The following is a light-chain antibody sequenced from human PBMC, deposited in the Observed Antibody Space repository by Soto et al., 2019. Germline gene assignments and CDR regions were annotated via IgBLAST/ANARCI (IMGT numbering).Light chain of an antibody. Sequence: QSVLTQPPSVSAAPGQKVTISCSGSSANIGSNYVSWYQHLPGTAPKLVIYDSDRRPSEIPDRFSGSNSGTSATLDITGLQTGDEADYYCCAWDGSLSVVLFGGGTKLTVL. J-gene: IGLJ2*01. CDR3: CAWDGSLSVVL. V-gene: IGLV1-51*01. CDR1: SANIGSNY. CDR2: DSD.